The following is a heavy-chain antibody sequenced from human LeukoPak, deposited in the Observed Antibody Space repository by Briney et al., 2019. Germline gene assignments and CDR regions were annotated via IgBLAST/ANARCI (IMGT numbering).Heavy chain of an antibody. CDR2: ISYDGSNK. Sequence: GGSLRLSCAASGFTFSSYAMHWVRQAPGKGLEWVAVISYDGSNKYYADSVKGRFTISRDNSKNTLYLQMNSLRAEDTAVYYCARGRYCSGGSCYWKDYFDYWGQGTLVTVSS. CDR1: GFTFSSYA. V-gene: IGHV3-30*04. CDR3: ARGRYCSGGSCYWKDYFDY. D-gene: IGHD2-15*01. J-gene: IGHJ4*02.